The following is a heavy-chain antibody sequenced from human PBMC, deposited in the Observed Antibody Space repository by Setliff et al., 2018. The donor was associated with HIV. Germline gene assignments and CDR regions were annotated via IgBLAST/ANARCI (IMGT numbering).Heavy chain of an antibody. CDR1: RGSISSGGYY. CDR3: ATSPAGEILGSRPFYFDY. D-gene: IGHD3-10*01. CDR2: IYYNGRT. J-gene: IGHJ4*02. V-gene: IGHV4-31*02. Sequence: SETLSLTCTVSRGSISSGGYYWSWIRQHPERGLEWIGYIYYNGRTYYSPSLRSRVTMSVDTSRNEFSLRLSSVTAADTAVYYCATSPAGEILGSRPFYFDYWGQGTLVTVSS.